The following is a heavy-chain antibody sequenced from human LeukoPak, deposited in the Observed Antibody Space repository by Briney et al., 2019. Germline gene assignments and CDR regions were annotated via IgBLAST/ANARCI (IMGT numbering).Heavy chain of an antibody. CDR2: ISYDGRNK. CDR3: TEGSETFAY. J-gene: IGHJ4*02. D-gene: IGHD3-10*01. Sequence: PGGSLRLSCAASGFAFNNYGIHWVRQAPGKGLEWVALISYDGRNKYYADSVKGRFTVSRDNSESTLFLQMNSLRAEDTAVYYCTEGSETFAYWGQGTLVTVSS. CDR1: GFAFNNYG. V-gene: IGHV3-30*03.